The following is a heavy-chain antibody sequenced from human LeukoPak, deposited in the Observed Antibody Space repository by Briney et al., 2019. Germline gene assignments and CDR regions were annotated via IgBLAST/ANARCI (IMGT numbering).Heavy chain of an antibody. V-gene: IGHV4-31*03. J-gene: IGHJ4*02. CDR2: IYYSGST. CDR3: ARRGQGSSGWPFDY. Sequence: SETLSLTCTVSGGSISSGGYYWSWIRQHPGKGLEWIGYIYYSGSTHYNPSLKSRVTISVDTSKNQFSLKLSSVTAADTAVYYCARRGQGSSGWPFDYWGQGTLVTISS. CDR1: GGSISSGGYY. D-gene: IGHD6-19*01.